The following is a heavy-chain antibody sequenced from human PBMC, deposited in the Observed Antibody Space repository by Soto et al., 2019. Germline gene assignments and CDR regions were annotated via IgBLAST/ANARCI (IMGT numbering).Heavy chain of an antibody. CDR2: ISGSGGST. D-gene: IGHD3-22*01. V-gene: IGHV3-23*01. Sequence: EVQLLESGGGLVEPGGSLRLSCAASGFTFSSYAMSWVRQAPGKGLEWVSAISGSGGSTYYADSVKGRFTISRDNSKNTLYLQMNSLRAEDTAVYSCAKAYYDSKLYYFDYWGQGTLVTVSS. CDR3: AKAYYDSKLYYFDY. CDR1: GFTFSSYA. J-gene: IGHJ4*02.